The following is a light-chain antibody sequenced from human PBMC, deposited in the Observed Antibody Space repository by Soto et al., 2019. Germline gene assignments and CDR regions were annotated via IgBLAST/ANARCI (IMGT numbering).Light chain of an antibody. J-gene: IGKJ2*03. CDR1: QSVDSRY. CDR2: AVS. Sequence: EIVLTQSPGTLSLSPGERATLSCRASQSVDSRYLAWYQQKPGQAPRLLIYAVSSRATGIPHRFSGSGSGTDFTLTISRLEPEDFAEYYCQQYGNSPRYSFGQGTKLELK. CDR3: QQYGNSPRYS. V-gene: IGKV3-20*01.